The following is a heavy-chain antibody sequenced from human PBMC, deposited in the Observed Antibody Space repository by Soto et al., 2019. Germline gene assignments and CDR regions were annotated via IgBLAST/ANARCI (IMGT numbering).Heavy chain of an antibody. V-gene: IGHV4-38-2*01. CDR3: ARGPLSGSGWWYYFDY. J-gene: IGHJ4*02. CDR1: GFSISSGYY. CDR2: IYHRGST. D-gene: IGHD6-19*01. Sequence: SETLSLTCAVSGFSISSGYYWAWIRQPPGKGLEWIGNIYHRGSTNYNPSLKSRVTISVDTSKNQFSLKLSSVTAADTAVYYCARGPLSGSGWWYYFDYWGQGTLVTVSS.